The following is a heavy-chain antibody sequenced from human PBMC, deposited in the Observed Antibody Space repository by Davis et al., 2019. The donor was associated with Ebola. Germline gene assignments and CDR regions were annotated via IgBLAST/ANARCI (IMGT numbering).Heavy chain of an antibody. D-gene: IGHD1-26*01. J-gene: IGHJ3*02. CDR3: AKDRRSGSFVDASDN. CDR2: ITGSGGSR. Sequence: GGSLRLSCAASGFTFSNYAMSWVRQAPGKGLEWVSSITGSGGSRYHADSVKGRFTISRDNSENTLHLQMNSLRADDTAVYYCAKDRRSGSFVDASDNWGQGTKVTVSS. V-gene: IGHV3-23*01. CDR1: GFTFSNYA.